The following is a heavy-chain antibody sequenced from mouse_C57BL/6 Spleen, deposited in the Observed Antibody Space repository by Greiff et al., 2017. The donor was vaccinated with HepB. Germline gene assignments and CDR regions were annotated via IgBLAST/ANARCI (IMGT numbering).Heavy chain of an antibody. Sequence: QVQLQQSGPELVKPGASVKISCKASGYAFSSSWMNWVKQRPGKGLEWIGRIYPGDGDTNYNGKFKGKATLTADKSSSTAYMQLSSLTSEDSAVYFCARSGGWLPPYAMDYWGQGTSVTVSS. V-gene: IGHV1-82*01. CDR2: IYPGDGDT. D-gene: IGHD2-3*01. J-gene: IGHJ4*01. CDR1: GYAFSSSW. CDR3: ARSGGWLPPYAMDY.